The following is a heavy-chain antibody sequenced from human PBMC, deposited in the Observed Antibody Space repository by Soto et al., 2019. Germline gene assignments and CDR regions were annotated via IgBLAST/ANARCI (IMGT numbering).Heavy chain of an antibody. D-gene: IGHD6-13*01. Sequence: SVKVSCNASGGTFSSYAISWVRQAPGQGLEWMGGIIPIFGTANYAQKFQGRVTITADESTSTAYMELSSLRSEDTAVYYCARDTPIPGQPLVRGWFDPCGHGTRVSVSS. J-gene: IGHJ5*02. CDR3: ARDTPIPGQPLVRGWFDP. V-gene: IGHV1-69*13. CDR1: GGTFSSYA. CDR2: IIPIFGTA.